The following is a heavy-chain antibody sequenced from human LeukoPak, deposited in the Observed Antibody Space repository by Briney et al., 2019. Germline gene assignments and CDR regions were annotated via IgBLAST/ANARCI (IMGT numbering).Heavy chain of an antibody. D-gene: IGHD5-18*01. CDR2: ISAYNGNT. J-gene: IGHJ4*02. Sequence: ASVKVSCKASGYTFTSYGISWVRQAPGQGLEWMGWISAYNGNTNYAQKLQGRVTMTTDTSTSTAYMELRSLRSDDTAVYYCARVLIGGKNLQLWFIRPHYFDYWGQGTLATVSS. V-gene: IGHV1-18*01. CDR3: ARVLIGGKNLQLWFIRPHYFDY. CDR1: GYTFTSYG.